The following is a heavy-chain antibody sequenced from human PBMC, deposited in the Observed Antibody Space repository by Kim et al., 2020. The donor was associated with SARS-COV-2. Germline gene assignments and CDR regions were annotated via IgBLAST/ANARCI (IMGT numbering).Heavy chain of an antibody. CDR3: ARVVSSGYYLYTSPRFDAFDI. D-gene: IGHD3-22*01. V-gene: IGHV4-59*01. Sequence: SETLSLTCTVSGGSISSYYWSWIRQPPGKGLEWIGYIYYSGSTNYNPSLKSRVTISVDTSKNHFSLKLSSVTAADTAVYYCARVVSSGYYLYTSPRFDAFDIWGQGTMVTVSS. CDR1: GGSISSYY. CDR2: IYYSGST. J-gene: IGHJ3*02.